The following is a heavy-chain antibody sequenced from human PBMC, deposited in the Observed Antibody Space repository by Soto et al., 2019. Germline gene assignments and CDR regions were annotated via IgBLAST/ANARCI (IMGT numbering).Heavy chain of an antibody. CDR1: GFTFSSYS. D-gene: IGHD4-4*01. V-gene: IGHV3-48*02. J-gene: IGHJ6*02. CDR2: ISSSSSTI. Sequence: GGSLRLSCAASGFTFSSYSMNWIRQAPGKGLEWVSYISSSSSTIYYADSVKGRFTISRDNTKNSLYLHMNSVRDEDTAEYYCASDYYRNGCYYYYGMDVWGQGTTVTV. CDR3: ASDYYRNGCYYYYGMDV.